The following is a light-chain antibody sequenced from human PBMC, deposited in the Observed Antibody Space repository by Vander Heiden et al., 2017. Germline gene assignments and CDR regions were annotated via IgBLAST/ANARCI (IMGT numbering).Light chain of an antibody. Sequence: DIVTTQPPLSLPVTPEEPASISRRASQSPLHSNGYNYLDWYLQKPGQSPQLLIYLGSNRASGVPDRFSGSGSGTDFTLKISRVEAEDVGVYYCMQALQTPDTFGQGTKLEIK. CDR2: LGS. CDR3: MQALQTPDT. V-gene: IGKV2-28*01. CDR1: QSPLHSNGYNY. J-gene: IGKJ2*01.